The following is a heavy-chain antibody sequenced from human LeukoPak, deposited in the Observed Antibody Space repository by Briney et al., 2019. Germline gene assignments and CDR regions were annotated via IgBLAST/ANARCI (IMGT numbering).Heavy chain of an antibody. V-gene: IGHV3-7*01. D-gene: IGHD1-26*01. CDR1: GFTLSSYW. Sequence: GGSLRLSCAVSGFTLSSYWMSWVRQSPEKGLEWVANIKEDGSEKYYVDSVKGRFTISRDNAKNSLYLQMDSLRAEDTAVYFCARARATGEFDCWGQGTLVTVSS. CDR2: IKEDGSEK. J-gene: IGHJ4*02. CDR3: ARARATGEFDC.